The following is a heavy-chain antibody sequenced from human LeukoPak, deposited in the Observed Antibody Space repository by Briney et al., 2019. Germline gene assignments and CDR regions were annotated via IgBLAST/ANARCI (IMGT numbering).Heavy chain of an antibody. CDR3: AKDPGGYASSGYLYYFDY. CDR2: ISGSGGTT. J-gene: IGHJ4*02. D-gene: IGHD3-22*01. CDR1: GFTVTSTH. Sequence: GGSLRLSCAASGFTVTSTHMNWVRQAPGKGLEWVSTISGSGGTTSYADSVKGRFTISRDTSKNTLYLHMNSLSAEDTAVYYCAKDPGGYASSGYLYYFDYWGQGTLVTVSS. V-gene: IGHV3-23*01.